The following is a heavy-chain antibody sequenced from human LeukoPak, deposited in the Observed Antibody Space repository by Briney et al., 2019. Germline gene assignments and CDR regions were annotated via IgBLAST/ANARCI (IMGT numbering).Heavy chain of an antibody. D-gene: IGHD6-13*01. Sequence: GGSLRLSCAASGFTFSTYNMNWVRQAPGKGLEWVSSISNTGSYIYYSDSVKGRFTISRDNAKNSLYMQMNNLRAEDTAVYYCARHGYDGFDIWGQGTMLTVSS. CDR1: GFTFSTYN. CDR3: ARHGYDGFDI. V-gene: IGHV3-21*01. J-gene: IGHJ3*02. CDR2: ISNTGSYI.